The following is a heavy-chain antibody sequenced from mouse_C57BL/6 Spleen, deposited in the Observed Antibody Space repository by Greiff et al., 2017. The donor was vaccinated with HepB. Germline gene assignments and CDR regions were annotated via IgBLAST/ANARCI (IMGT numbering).Heavy chain of an antibody. Sequence: VQLQQSGAELVRPGASVKLSCTASGFNIKDYYMHWVKQRPEQGLEWIGRIDPEDGDTEYAPKFQGKATLTADTSSNTAYLQLSSLTSEDTAVYYCLGAWGFAYWGQGTLVTVSA. CDR2: IDPEDGDT. CDR3: LGAWGFAY. CDR1: GFNIKDYY. V-gene: IGHV14-1*01. D-gene: IGHD3-1*01. J-gene: IGHJ3*01.